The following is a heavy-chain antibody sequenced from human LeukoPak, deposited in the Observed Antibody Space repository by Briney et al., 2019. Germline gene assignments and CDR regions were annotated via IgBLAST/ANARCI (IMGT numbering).Heavy chain of an antibody. V-gene: IGHV4-34*01. CDR1: GGSFSGYY. Sequence: SETLSLTCAVYGGSFSGYYWSWIRQPPGKGLEWIGEINHSGSTNYNPSLKSRVTISVDTSKNQFSLTLSSVTAADTAVYYCARGRGGYYGSGSLYYYYYMDVWGKGTTVTVSS. CDR3: ARGRGGYYGSGSLYYYYYMDV. D-gene: IGHD3-10*01. J-gene: IGHJ6*03. CDR2: INHSGST.